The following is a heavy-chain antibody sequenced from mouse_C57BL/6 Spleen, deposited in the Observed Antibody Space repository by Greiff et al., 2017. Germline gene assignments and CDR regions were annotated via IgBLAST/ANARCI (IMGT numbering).Heavy chain of an antibody. CDR1: GYSITSGYY. Sequence: ESGPGLVKPSQSLSLTCSVTGYSITSGYYWNWIRQFPGNKLEWMGYISYDGSNNYNPSLKNRIPITRDTSKNQFFLKLNSVTTEDTATYYCAREGNYDYPFDYWGQGTTLTVSS. V-gene: IGHV3-6*01. CDR3: AREGNYDYPFDY. D-gene: IGHD2-4*01. J-gene: IGHJ2*01. CDR2: ISYDGSN.